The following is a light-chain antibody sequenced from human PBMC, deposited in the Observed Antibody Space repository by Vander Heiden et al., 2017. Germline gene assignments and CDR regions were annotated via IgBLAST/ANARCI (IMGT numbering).Light chain of an antibody. Sequence: DIQITQSPSSLSASVGDRVTITCRASQSISSYLNWYQQKPGKAPKLLIYAASSLQSGVPSRFSGSGSGTDFTLTISSLQPEDFETYYCQQSYSTPITFGQGTRLEIK. CDR1: QSISSY. CDR3: QQSYSTPIT. J-gene: IGKJ5*01. V-gene: IGKV1-39*01. CDR2: AAS.